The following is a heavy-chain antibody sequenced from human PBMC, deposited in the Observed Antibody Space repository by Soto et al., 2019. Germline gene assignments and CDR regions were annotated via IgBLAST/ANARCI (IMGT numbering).Heavy chain of an antibody. CDR3: ARDWLSGSYRHDAFDI. CDR2: ISAYNGNT. D-gene: IGHD1-26*01. CDR1: GYTFTSYG. J-gene: IGHJ3*02. V-gene: IGHV1-18*01. Sequence: QVQLVHSGAEVKKPGASVRVSCKASGYTFTSYGISWVRQAPGQGLEWRGWISAYNGNTNYAQKLQGRVTMTTDTSTSTAYMELRSLRSDDTAVYYCARDWLSGSYRHDAFDIWGQGTMVTVSS.